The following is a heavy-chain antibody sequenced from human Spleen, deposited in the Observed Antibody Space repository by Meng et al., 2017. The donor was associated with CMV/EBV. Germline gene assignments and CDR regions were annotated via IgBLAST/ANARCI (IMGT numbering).Heavy chain of an antibody. CDR1: GDSVSSNRAA. J-gene: IGHJ6*02. CDR2: TYYRSEWYA. D-gene: IGHD7-27*01. V-gene: IGHV6-1*01. CDR3: ARDPGDRHYGMGV. Sequence: SETLSLTCAISGDSVSSNRAAWNWIRQSPSRGLEWLGRTYYRSEWYADYAESVKSRIIINPDTSRNHFALQLKSVTPEDTAVYFCARDPGDRHYGMGVWGQGTTVTVSS.